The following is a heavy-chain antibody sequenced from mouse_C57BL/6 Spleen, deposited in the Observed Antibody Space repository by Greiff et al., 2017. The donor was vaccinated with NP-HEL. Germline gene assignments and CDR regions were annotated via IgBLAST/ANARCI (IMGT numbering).Heavy chain of an antibody. J-gene: IGHJ4*01. CDR3: ARAWLLRDAMDY. CDR1: GYAFSSSW. CDR2: IYPGDGDT. Sequence: QVQLQQSGPELVKPGASVKISCKASGYAFSSSWMNWVKQRPGKGLEWIGRIYPGDGDTNYNGKFKGKATLTADKSSSTAYMQLSSLTSEDSAVYFCARAWLLRDAMDYWGQGTSVTVSS. V-gene: IGHV1-82*01. D-gene: IGHD2-3*01.